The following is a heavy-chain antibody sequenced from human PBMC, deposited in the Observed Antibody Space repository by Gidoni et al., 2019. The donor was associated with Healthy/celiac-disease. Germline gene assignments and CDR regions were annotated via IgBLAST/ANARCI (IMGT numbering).Heavy chain of an antibody. Sequence: QVQLVQSGAEVKKPGSSVKVSCKASGGTFSSYTISWVRQAPGQGLEWLGRIIPILGIANYAQKFQGRVTITADKSTSAAYMELSSLRSEDTAVYYCAIQLRGYSYGRGDYWGQGTLVTVSS. D-gene: IGHD5-18*01. CDR2: IIPILGIA. CDR1: GGTFSSYT. J-gene: IGHJ4*02. CDR3: AIQLRGYSYGRGDY. V-gene: IGHV1-69*02.